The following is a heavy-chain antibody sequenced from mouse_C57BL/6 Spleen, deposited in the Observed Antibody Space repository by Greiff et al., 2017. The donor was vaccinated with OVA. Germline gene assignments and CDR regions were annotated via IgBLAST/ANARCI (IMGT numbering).Heavy chain of an antibody. CDR3: ARRGMNYDYAMDY. CDR1: GYTFTSYW. Sequence: QVQLQQPGAELVKPGASVKLSCKASGYTFTSYWMQWVKQRPGQGLEWIGEIDPSDSSTNYNQKLKGKATLPVDTSAITAYMQRSSLTSEDSAVYYIARRGMNYDYAMDYWGQGTSVTVSS. V-gene: IGHV1-50*01. D-gene: IGHD2-4*01. J-gene: IGHJ4*01. CDR2: IDPSDSST.